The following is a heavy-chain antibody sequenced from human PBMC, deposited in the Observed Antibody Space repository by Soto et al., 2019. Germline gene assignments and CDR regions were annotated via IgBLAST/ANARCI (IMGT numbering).Heavy chain of an antibody. Sequence: ETLSLTCAVFGGSFSGYYWSWIRQPPGKGLEWIGDINHRGSTNYNPSLKSRVTISVDTSKNQFSLKLSSVTASDTAVYFCATTNWNHNWFDPWGQGTLVTVSS. CDR3: ATTNWNHNWFDP. V-gene: IGHV4-34*01. J-gene: IGHJ5*02. CDR1: GGSFSGYY. D-gene: IGHD1-1*01. CDR2: INHRGST.